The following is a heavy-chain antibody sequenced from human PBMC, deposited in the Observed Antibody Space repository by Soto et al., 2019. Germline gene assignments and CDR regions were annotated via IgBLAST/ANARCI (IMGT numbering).Heavy chain of an antibody. CDR1: GYTXTSYY. CDR3: ARDIAAAGTFAFDI. CDR2: INPSGGST. Sequence: SXKVSFMASGYTXTSYYMHWVRQAPGQGLEWMGIINPSGGSTSYAQKFQGRVTMTRDTSTSTVYMELSSMRSEDTAVYYCARDIAAAGTFAFDIWGQGTMVTVSS. V-gene: IGHV1-46*01. D-gene: IGHD6-13*01. J-gene: IGHJ3*02.